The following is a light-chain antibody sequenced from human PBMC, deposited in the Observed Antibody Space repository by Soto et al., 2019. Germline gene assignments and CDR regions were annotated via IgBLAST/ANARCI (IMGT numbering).Light chain of an antibody. V-gene: IGKV3-15*01. J-gene: IGKJ5*01. CDR2: GAS. CDR3: QQLNYWPRIT. Sequence: DIVMTQSPCTLSVSPGERSALSCIASQSVGTNLAWYQQRPGQAPRLLVYGASTRASGIPPRFSGSGSGTDFTLTISSLQSEDFAVYYCQQLNYWPRITFGQGTRLEIK. CDR1: QSVGTN.